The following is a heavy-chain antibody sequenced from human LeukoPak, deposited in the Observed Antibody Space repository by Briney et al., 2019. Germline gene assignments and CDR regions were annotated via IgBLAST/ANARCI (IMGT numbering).Heavy chain of an antibody. CDR3: ASLDTAMVQRGYYYYMNV. CDR1: GFTVSSNY. V-gene: IGHV3-53*01. Sequence: PGGSLRLSCAASGFTVSSNYMSWVRQAPGKGLEWVSVIYSGGSTYYADSVKGRFTTSRDNSKNTLYLQMNSLRAEDTAVYFCASLDTAMVQRGYYYYMNVWGKGTTVTVSS. J-gene: IGHJ6*03. CDR2: IYSGGST. D-gene: IGHD5-18*01.